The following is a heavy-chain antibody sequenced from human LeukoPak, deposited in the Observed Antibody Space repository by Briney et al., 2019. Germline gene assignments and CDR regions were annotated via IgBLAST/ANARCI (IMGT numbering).Heavy chain of an antibody. CDR1: GYTFTGYY. CDR3: ARTVATIRWFDP. CDR2: INPDSGGT. J-gene: IGHJ5*02. D-gene: IGHD5-12*01. V-gene: IGHV1-2*02. Sequence: GASVKVSCKASGYTFTGYYMHWVRQAPGQGLEWMGWINPDSGGTNYAQKFQGRVTMTRDTSISTAYMELSRLRSDDTAVYYCARTVATIRWFDPWGQGTLVTVSS.